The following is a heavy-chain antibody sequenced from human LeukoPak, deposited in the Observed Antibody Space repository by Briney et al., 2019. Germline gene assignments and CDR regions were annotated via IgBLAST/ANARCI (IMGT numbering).Heavy chain of an antibody. CDR3: ARVPIVVVPAASTEDDY. CDR1: GFTFSSYA. D-gene: IGHD2-2*01. V-gene: IGHV3-23*01. J-gene: IGHJ4*02. Sequence: GGSLRLSCAASGFTFSSYAMSWVRQAPGKGLEWVSAISGSGGSTYYADSVKGRFTISRDNSKNTLYLQMNSLRAEDTAVYYCARVPIVVVPAASTEDDYWGQGTLVTVSS. CDR2: ISGSGGST.